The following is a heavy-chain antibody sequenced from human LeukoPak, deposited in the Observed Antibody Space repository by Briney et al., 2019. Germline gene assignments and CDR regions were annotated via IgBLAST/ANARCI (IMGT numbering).Heavy chain of an antibody. Sequence: GGSLRLSCAASGFTVSSNYMSWVRQAPGKGLEGVSGINWNGGSTVYADSVKGRFTISRDNAKNSLYLQMNSLRAEDTALYSCARDRNWNYGAFDIWGQGTMVAVSS. CDR2: INWNGGST. D-gene: IGHD1-7*01. CDR1: GFTVSSNY. V-gene: IGHV3-20*04. J-gene: IGHJ3*02. CDR3: ARDRNWNYGAFDI.